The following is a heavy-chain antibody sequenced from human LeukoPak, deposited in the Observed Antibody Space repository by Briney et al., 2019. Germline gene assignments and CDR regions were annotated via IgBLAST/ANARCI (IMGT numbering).Heavy chain of an antibody. CDR2: MNPNSGNT. J-gene: IGHJ4*02. CDR3: ARVRRSSGWRTLSRYYYFDY. D-gene: IGHD6-19*01. CDR1: GYTFTSYD. Sequence: GASVKVSCKASGYTFTSYDINWVRQATGQGLEWMGWMNPNSGNTGYAQKFQGRVSITRNTSISTAYMELSSLRSEDTAVYYCARVRRSSGWRTLSRYYYFDYWGQGTLVTVSS. V-gene: IGHV1-8*03.